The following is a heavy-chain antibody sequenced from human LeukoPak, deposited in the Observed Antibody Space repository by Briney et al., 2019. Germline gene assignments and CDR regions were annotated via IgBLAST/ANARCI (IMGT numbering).Heavy chain of an antibody. J-gene: IGHJ4*02. CDR3: ARGGTAGDC. CDR2: ITHSSTFI. CDR1: GFTFSTYS. D-gene: IGHD2-21*02. Sequence: PGGSLTLSCAASGFTFSTYSMNWVRQAPGKGLEWVSSITHSSTFIYYADSVKGRFTISRDNAKNSLYLQMSSLRVEDTAVYYCARGGTAGDCWGQGTLVTVSS. V-gene: IGHV3-21*06.